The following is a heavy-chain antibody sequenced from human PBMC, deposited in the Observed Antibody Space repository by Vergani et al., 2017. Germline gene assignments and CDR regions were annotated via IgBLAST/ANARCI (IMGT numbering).Heavy chain of an antibody. J-gene: IGHJ6*03. CDR2: INHSGST. V-gene: IGHV4-34*09. D-gene: IGHD6-13*01. CDR1: GGSFSGYY. Sequence: QAQLQESGPGLVKPSETLSLTCAVYGGSFSGYYWSWIRQPPGKGLEWIGEINHSGSTSYNPALKSRVTISVDTSKNQFSLKLSSVTAADTAVYYCARDGYSSSYLNSAVYYYYYMDVWGKXP. CDR3: ARDGYSSSYLNSAVYYYYYMDV.